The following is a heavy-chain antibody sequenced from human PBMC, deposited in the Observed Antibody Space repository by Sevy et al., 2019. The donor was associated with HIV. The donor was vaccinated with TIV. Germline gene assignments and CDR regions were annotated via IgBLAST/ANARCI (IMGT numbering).Heavy chain of an antibody. CDR3: TGNGGAFEPGFDP. Sequence: GGSLRLSCTASGFTFSSYDMNWVRQAPGKGREWVSRISRSGSSIYYADSMMGRFTISGDNAKNSLNLLMYSMTAEDTIVYYCTGNGGAFEPGFDPWGQGTLVTVSS. D-gene: IGHD3-9*01. V-gene: IGHV3-48*03. CDR1: GFTFSSYD. J-gene: IGHJ5*02. CDR2: ISRSGSSI.